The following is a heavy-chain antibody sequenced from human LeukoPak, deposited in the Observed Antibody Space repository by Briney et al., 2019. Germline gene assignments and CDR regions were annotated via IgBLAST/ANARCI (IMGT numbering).Heavy chain of an antibody. V-gene: IGHV2-5*01. D-gene: IGHD3-9*01. J-gene: IGHJ4*02. CDR3: ALTYYDILTGPKAFDY. CDR1: GFSLSTSGVG. CDR2: MYWNDDK. Sequence: FGPTLVKPTQTLTLTCTFSGFSLSTSGVGVCWIRQPPGKALEWLSLMYWNDDKRYSPSLKSRLTITKDTSKNQVVLTMTNMDPVATATYYCALTYYDILTGPKAFDYWGQGTLVTVSS.